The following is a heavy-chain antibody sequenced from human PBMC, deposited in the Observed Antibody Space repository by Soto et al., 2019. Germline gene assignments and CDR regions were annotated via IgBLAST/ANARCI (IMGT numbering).Heavy chain of an antibody. J-gene: IGHJ5*02. CDR2: ISGSGGST. CDR1: GFTFSSYA. V-gene: IGHV3-23*01. CDR3: AKESGYSSSWYSRGYNWFDP. D-gene: IGHD6-13*01. Sequence: PGGSLRLSCAASGFTFSSYAMSWVRQAPGKGLEWVSAISGSGGSTYYADSVKGRFTISRDNSKNTLYLQMNSLRAEDTAVYYCAKESGYSSSWYSRGYNWFDPWGQGTLVTVSS.